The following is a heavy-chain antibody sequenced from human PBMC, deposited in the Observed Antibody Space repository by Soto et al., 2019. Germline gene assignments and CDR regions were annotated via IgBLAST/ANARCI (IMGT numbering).Heavy chain of an antibody. CDR2: MYHSGST. CDR1: GGSISSGGYS. V-gene: IGHV4-30-2*01. Sequence: TLSLTCAVSGGSISSGGYSWSWIRQPPGKGLEWIGYMYHSGSTYYNPSLKSRVTISRDNSENTLYLQMDSLRGDDSAVYYCARAAAYDRSGYYYYFEYWGHGTQVTVS. D-gene: IGHD3-22*01. J-gene: IGHJ4*01. CDR3: ARAAAYDRSGYYYYFEY.